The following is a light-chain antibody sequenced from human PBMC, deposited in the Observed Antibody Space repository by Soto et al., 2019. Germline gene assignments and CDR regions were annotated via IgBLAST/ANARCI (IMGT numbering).Light chain of an antibody. J-gene: IGKJ1*01. CDR1: QSVTSNS. V-gene: IGKV3-20*01. CDR2: GAS. Sequence: EIVLTQSPGTLSLSPGERATLSCRASQSVTSNSLAWYHQKPGQAPRLLIYGASSRATGIPDRFSGSGSGTAFTLTISRLEPEDFAVYYCQEYGSSPRTFGQGTKVEIK. CDR3: QEYGSSPRT.